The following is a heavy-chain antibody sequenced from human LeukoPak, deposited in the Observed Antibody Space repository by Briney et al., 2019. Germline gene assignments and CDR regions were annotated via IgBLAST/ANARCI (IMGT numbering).Heavy chain of an antibody. CDR2: IYPGDSDT. CDR3: ARLTNRFGELFGFDY. CDR1: GYSFTSYW. V-gene: IGHV5-51*01. D-gene: IGHD3-10*01. Sequence: PGESLKISCKGSGYSFTSYWIGWVRQMPGKGLEWMGIIYPGDSDTRYSPSFQGQVTISADKSIGTAYLQWSSLKASDTAMYYCARLTNRFGELFGFDYWGQGTLVTVSS. J-gene: IGHJ4*02.